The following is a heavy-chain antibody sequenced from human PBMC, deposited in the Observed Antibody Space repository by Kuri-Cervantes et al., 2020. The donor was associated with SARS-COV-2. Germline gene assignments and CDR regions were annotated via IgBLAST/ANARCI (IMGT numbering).Heavy chain of an antibody. CDR1: GGSISSSSYY. CDR3: ARLDSNSDY. CDR2: IYYSGST. Sequence: SETLSLTCTVSGGSISSSSYYWGWIRQPPGKGLEWIGSIYYSGSTYYNPSLKSRVTISVDTSKNQFSLKLSSVTAADTAVYYCARLDSNSDYWGQGTLVTVSS. D-gene: IGHD4-11*01. V-gene: IGHV4-39*01. J-gene: IGHJ4*02.